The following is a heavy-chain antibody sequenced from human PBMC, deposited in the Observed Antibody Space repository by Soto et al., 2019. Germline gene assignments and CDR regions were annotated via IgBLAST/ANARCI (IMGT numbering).Heavy chain of an antibody. J-gene: IGHJ6*02. CDR1: GGSISSSSYY. CDR3: ARYGSGSYPDV. D-gene: IGHD3-10*01. Sequence: QLQLQESGPGLVKPSETLSLTCTVSGGSISSSSYYWGWIRQPPGKGLEWIGSIYYSGSTYYNPSLKSRGTISVDTSKNQFSLKLSSVTAADTAVYYCARYGSGSYPDVWGQGTTVTVSS. V-gene: IGHV4-39*01. CDR2: IYYSGST.